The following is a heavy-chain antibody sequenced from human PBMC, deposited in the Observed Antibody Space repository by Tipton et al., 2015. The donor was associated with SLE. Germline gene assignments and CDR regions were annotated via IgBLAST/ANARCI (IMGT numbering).Heavy chain of an antibody. V-gene: IGHV4-59*11. CDR2: MYHSGST. CDR1: GGSIRSHY. J-gene: IGHJ5*02. CDR3: ARGWYDRNWEWWFDP. Sequence: TLSLTCTVSGGSIRSHYWSWIPQPPGKGLEWFGYMYHSGSTKYNPSLKSRVTISLDTSKNQVSLKLTSVTAADTAVYYCARGWYDRNWEWWFDPWGQGTLVTVSS. D-gene: IGHD1-7*01.